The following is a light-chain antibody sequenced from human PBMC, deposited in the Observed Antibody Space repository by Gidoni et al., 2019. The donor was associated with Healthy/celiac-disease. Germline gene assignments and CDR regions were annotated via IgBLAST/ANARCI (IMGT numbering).Light chain of an antibody. CDR1: QSISSY. CDR3: QQRSNWWT. V-gene: IGKV3-11*01. J-gene: IGKJ1*01. CDR2: DAS. Sequence: EVVLTQSPATLSLSPGERAALSCRASQSISSYLAWYQQKPGQALRPLIYDASNRATGIPARFSGSGSGTDFTLPISSLEPEDFAVYYCQQRSNWWTFGQXTKVEIK.